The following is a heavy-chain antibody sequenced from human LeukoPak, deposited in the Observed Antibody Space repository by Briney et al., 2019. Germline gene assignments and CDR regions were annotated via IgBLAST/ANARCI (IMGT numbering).Heavy chain of an antibody. D-gene: IGHD2-2*01. CDR2: IYTGDSDT. Sequence: GESLKISCKGSGYSFTSYWIGWVRQMPGKGLEWMGIIYTGDSDTRYSPSFQGQVTISADKSISTAYLQWSSLKASDTAMYYCARQVDAYPIVVVPADAFDIWGQGTMVTVSS. J-gene: IGHJ3*02. CDR1: GYSFTSYW. CDR3: ARQVDAYPIVVVPADAFDI. V-gene: IGHV5-51*01.